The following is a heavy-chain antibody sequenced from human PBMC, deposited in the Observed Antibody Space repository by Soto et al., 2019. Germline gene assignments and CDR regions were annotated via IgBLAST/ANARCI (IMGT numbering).Heavy chain of an antibody. D-gene: IGHD1-26*01. CDR2: ISGSGGST. J-gene: IGHJ4*02. Sequence: EVQLFESGGGLVQPGGSLRLSCAASGFTFSSYAMRWVRQAPVKGLEWVSAISGSGGSTYYADSVKGRFTISRDNSKNTLYLQMNSLRAEDTAVYYCARRGSGSYYDYWGQGTLVTFSS. CDR3: ARRGSGSYYDY. CDR1: GFTFSSYA. V-gene: IGHV3-23*01.